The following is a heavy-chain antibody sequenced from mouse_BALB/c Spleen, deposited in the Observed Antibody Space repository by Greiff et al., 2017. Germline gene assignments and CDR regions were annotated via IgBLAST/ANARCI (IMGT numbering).Heavy chain of an antibody. J-gene: IGHJ2*01. V-gene: IGHV1-14*01. CDR2: INPYNDGT. CDR1: GYTFTSYV. Sequence: EVQLQQSGPELVKPGASVKMSCKAYGYTFTSYVMHWVKQKPGQGLEWIGYINPYNDGTKYNEKFKGKATLTSDKSSSTAYMELSSLTSEDSAVYYCARGGLPYYFDYWGQGTTLTVSS. CDR3: ARGGLPYYFDY. D-gene: IGHD3-3*01.